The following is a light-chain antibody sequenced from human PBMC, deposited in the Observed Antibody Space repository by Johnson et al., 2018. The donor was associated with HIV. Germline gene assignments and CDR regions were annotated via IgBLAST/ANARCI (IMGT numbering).Light chain of an antibody. CDR2: DNN. V-gene: IGLV1-51*01. Sequence: QSVLTQPPSVSAAPGQKVTISCSGSSSNIGRNYVSWYQQLPGTAPKLLIFDNNKRPSGIPDRFSGSKSGTSATLGITGLTTGDEADYYCGTGDSSLSAYVVGTGTKVTVL. CDR3: GTGDSSLSAYV. J-gene: IGLJ1*01. CDR1: SSNIGRNY.